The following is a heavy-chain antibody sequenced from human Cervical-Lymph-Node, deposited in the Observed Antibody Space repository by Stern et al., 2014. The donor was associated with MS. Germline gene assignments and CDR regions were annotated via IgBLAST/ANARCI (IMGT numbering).Heavy chain of an antibody. Sequence: EVQLLESGGTLVQPGGSLRLSCAASGFPFSSYAMSWVRQAPGKGLEWVSVISGSDGSTFYADSVKGRFTISRDNSKNTLFLQMNSLRAEDTAVYYCAKVYGSGPFDYWGQGTLLTVSS. J-gene: IGHJ4*02. CDR2: ISGSDGST. CDR1: GFPFSSYA. D-gene: IGHD6-19*01. CDR3: AKVYGSGPFDY. V-gene: IGHV3-23*01.